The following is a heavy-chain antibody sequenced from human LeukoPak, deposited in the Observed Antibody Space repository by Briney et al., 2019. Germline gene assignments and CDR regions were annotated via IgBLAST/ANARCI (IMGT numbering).Heavy chain of an antibody. CDR1: GGTFSSYA. D-gene: IGHD3-3*01. Sequence: RASVKVSCKASGGTFSSYAISWVRQAPGQGLEWMGGIIPIFGTANYAQKFQGRVTITADESTSTAYMELSSLRSEDTAVYYCARSKIGYDFWSGYYGGRIDYWGQGTLVTVSS. J-gene: IGHJ4*02. CDR2: IIPIFGTA. CDR3: ARSKIGYDFWSGYYGGRIDY. V-gene: IGHV1-69*13.